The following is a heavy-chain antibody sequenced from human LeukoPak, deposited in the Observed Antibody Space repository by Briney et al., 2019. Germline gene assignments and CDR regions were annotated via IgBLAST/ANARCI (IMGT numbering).Heavy chain of an antibody. D-gene: IGHD3-22*01. CDR1: GFSFSIYG. CDR2: ISYDGSNK. V-gene: IGHV3-30*18. Sequence: PGGSLRLSCAASGFSFSIYGMHWVRQAPGKGLEWVAVISYDGSNKYYADSVKGRFTISRDNSKNTLYLQMNSLRTEDTAIYYCAKEDVVVITIRYFQHWGQGTLVTVSS. J-gene: IGHJ1*01. CDR3: AKEDVVVITIRYFQH.